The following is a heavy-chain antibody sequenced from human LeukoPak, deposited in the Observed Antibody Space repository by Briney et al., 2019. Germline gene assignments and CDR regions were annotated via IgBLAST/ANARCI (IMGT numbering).Heavy chain of an antibody. Sequence: KTDGGTTDYAAPVKGRFTISRDDSKNTLYLQMNSLKTEDTAVYYCTTIRYFDWLRRRTFDYWGQGTLVTVSS. CDR2: KTDGGTT. V-gene: IGHV3-15*01. CDR3: TTIRYFDWLRRRTFDY. J-gene: IGHJ4*02. D-gene: IGHD3-9*01.